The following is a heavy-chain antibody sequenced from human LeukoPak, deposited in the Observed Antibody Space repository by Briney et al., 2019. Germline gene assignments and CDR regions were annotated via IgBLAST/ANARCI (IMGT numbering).Heavy chain of an antibody. CDR2: INPNSGGT. J-gene: IGHJ5*02. D-gene: IGHD2/OR15-2a*01. V-gene: IGHV1-2*02. Sequence: GASVKVSCKTSGYTFNAYYMHWVRQAPGQGLEWMGWINPNSGGTNYAQKFQGRVTMTRDTSSTTVYMDLTRLRSDDTAVYFCARPLGSLKEYWWFDPWGQGALVTVSS. CDR1: GYTFNAYY. CDR3: ARPLGSLKEYWWFDP.